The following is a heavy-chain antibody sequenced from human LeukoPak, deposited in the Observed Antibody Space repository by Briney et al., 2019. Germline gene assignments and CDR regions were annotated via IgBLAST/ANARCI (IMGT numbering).Heavy chain of an antibody. V-gene: IGHV3-23*01. CDR1: GFTFSSYG. CDR3: AKGTCSGGSCYSGSGYYFDY. Sequence: GRSLRLSCAASGFTFSSYGMHWVRQAPGKGLEWVSAISGSGGSTYYADSVKGRFTISRDNSKNTLYLQMNSLRAEDTAVYYCAKGTCSGGSCYSGSGYYFDYWGQGTLVTVSS. D-gene: IGHD2-15*01. J-gene: IGHJ4*02. CDR2: ISGSGGST.